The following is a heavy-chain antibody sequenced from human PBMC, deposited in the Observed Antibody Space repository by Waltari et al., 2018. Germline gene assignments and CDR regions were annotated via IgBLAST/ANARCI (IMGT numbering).Heavy chain of an antibody. D-gene: IGHD6-19*01. Sequence: QVQLQESGPGLVKPSETLSLTCTVPGGSARSGSYYWSWIRQPPGKGLEWIVYIYYSGSTNYNPSLKSRVTISVDTSKNQFSLKLSSVTAADTAVYYCARAREVAGNDYWGQGTLVTVSS. CDR3: ARAREVAGNDY. J-gene: IGHJ4*02. V-gene: IGHV4-61*01. CDR1: GGSARSGSYY. CDR2: IYYSGST.